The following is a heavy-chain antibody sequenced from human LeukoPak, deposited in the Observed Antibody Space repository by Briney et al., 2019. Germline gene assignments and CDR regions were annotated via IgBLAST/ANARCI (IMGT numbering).Heavy chain of an antibody. V-gene: IGHV3-21*01. CDR3: AKDWTTVVTPKGYYFDS. CDR1: GFTFSSYT. J-gene: IGHJ4*02. D-gene: IGHD4-23*01. Sequence: GGSLRLSCAASGFTFSSYTMNWVRQAPGKGLEWVSSLNSDGSDIYYADSVKGRFTISRDNAKNSLYLQMNSLTAEDTAVYYCAKDWTTVVTPKGYYFDSWGQGTLVTVPS. CDR2: LNSDGSDI.